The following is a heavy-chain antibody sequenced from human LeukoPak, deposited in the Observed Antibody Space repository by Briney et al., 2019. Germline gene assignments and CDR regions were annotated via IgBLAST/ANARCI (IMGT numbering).Heavy chain of an antibody. J-gene: IGHJ5*02. CDR3: ARDRYCSGGSCYGWFDP. CDR1: GFTFSVYY. Sequence: GGSLRLSCAASGFTFSVYYMSWIRQAPGKGLEWGSYISSSSSYTNYADSVKGRFTISRDNAKNSLYLHMNSLRAEDTAVYHCARDRYCSGGSCYGWFDPWGQGTLVTVSS. D-gene: IGHD2-15*01. V-gene: IGHV3-11*06. CDR2: ISSSSSYT.